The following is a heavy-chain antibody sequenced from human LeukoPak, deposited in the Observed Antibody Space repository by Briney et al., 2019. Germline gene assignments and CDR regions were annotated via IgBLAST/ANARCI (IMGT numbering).Heavy chain of an antibody. V-gene: IGHV4-59*01. Sequence: SETLSLTCSVSGDSIGSYYLTWIRQSPGKGLEWIGYIFYSGSTNYSPSLKSRVTISVDTSNNQFSLQLRSVTAADTAIYYCARGRARNGSIPWLDAWGHGSLVTVSS. CDR2: IFYSGST. CDR3: ARGRARNGSIPWLDA. CDR1: GDSIGSYY. J-gene: IGHJ5*01. D-gene: IGHD1-26*01.